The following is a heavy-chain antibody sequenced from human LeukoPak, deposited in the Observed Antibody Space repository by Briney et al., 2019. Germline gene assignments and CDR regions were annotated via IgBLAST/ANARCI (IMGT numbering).Heavy chain of an antibody. CDR2: IYHSGST. J-gene: IGHJ4*02. CDR1: GGSISSSGYY. D-gene: IGHD1-26*01. CDR3: ARHALTKVGTTPYYFDY. Sequence: SETLSLTCTASGGSISSSGYYWGWIRQPPGKGLEWIGSIYHSGSTYCTPSLKSRVTISVDTSKNQFSLKLGSVTAADTAVYYCARHALTKVGTTPYYFDYWGQGTLVTVSS. V-gene: IGHV4-39*01.